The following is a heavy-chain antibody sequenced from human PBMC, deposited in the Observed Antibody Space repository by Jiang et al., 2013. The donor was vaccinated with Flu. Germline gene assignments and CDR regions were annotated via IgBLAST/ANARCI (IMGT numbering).Heavy chain of an antibody. Sequence: PGLVKPSQTLSLTCTVSGGSISSGSYYWSWIRQPAGKGLEWIGRIYTSGSTNYNPSLKSRVTISVDTSKNQFSLKLSSVTAADTAVYYCAREDYYDSSGYVSYWYFDLWGRGTLVTVSS. CDR3: AREDYYDSSGYVSYWYFDL. J-gene: IGHJ2*01. CDR2: IYTSGST. CDR1: GGSISSGSYY. D-gene: IGHD3-22*01. V-gene: IGHV4-61*02.